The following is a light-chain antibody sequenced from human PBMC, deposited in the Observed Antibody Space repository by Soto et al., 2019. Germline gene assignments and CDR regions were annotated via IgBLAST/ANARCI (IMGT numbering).Light chain of an antibody. CDR3: SSYGGSNKRYV. CDR1: SSGVGGYNY. CDR2: EVS. Sequence: QSALTQPPSASGSPGQSVTISCTGTSSGVGGYNYVSWYQQHPGKAPKLLIYEVSKRPSGVPDRFSGSKSGNTASLTVSGLQTEDEGDYYCSSYGGSNKRYVFGTGTKVTVL. J-gene: IGLJ1*01. V-gene: IGLV2-8*01.